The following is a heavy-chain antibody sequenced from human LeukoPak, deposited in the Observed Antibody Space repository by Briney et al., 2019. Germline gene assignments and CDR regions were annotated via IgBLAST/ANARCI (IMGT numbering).Heavy chain of an antibody. D-gene: IGHD2-15*01. Sequence: GGSLRLSCAASGFTFSTMNWVRQAPGKGLEWVSSVSSSSDNIYYADSLKGRFTISRDNAKNSLFLQLNSLRAEDTAVYYCARDVGFCSGGNCCTYYFDYWGPGTLVTVSS. CDR1: GFTFST. CDR3: ARDVGFCSGGNCCTYYFDY. V-gene: IGHV3-21*01. J-gene: IGHJ4*02. CDR2: VSSSSDNI.